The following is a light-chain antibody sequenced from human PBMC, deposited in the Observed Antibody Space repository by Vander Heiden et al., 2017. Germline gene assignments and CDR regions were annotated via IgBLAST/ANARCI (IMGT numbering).Light chain of an antibody. J-gene: IGKJ3*01. CDR3: QQANSFPFT. CDR2: APS. V-gene: IGKV1-12*02. Sequence: IQMTQSPSSVSASGGDRGTITCRASQGISSWLAWYQPKPGKAPKLLMYAPSSLQSGVPSRFSGSGSGTDCPLTIPSMTPEDFATDYCQQANSFPFTFGPGTKVDIK. CDR1: QGISSW.